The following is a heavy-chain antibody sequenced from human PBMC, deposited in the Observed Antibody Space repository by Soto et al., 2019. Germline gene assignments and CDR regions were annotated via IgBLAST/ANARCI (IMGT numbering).Heavy chain of an antibody. V-gene: IGHV4-59*08. CDR2: IYYSGST. CDR3: AIRTRIAAAGTYYYYYGMDV. J-gene: IGHJ6*02. Sequence: SETLSLTCTVSGGSISSYYWSWIRQPPGKGLEWIGYIYYSGSTNYNPSLKSRVTISVDTSKNQFSLKLSSVTAADTAVYYCAIRTRIAAAGTYYYYYGMDVWGQGTTVTVSS. D-gene: IGHD6-13*01. CDR1: GGSISSYY.